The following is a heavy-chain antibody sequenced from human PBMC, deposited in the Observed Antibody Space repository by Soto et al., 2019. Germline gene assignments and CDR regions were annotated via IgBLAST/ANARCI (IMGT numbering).Heavy chain of an antibody. CDR3: AKGDGGYFDH. J-gene: IGHJ4*02. V-gene: IGHV3-23*05. CDR1: GFSFSNYA. Sequence: EVQLLESGGGLVQPGGSLRLSCIASGFSFSNYAMIWVRQAPGKGPEWVSSIEISGRATYYADAVKGRFTISRDDSKDAVYLQMNSLRGEETAVYFCAKGDGGYFDHWGQGSVVTVSS. CDR2: IEISGRAT. D-gene: IGHD3-16*01.